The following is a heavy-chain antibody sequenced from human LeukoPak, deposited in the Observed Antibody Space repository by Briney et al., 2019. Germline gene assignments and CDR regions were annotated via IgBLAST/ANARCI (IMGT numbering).Heavy chain of an antibody. V-gene: IGHV4-34*01. D-gene: IGHD3-9*01. Sequence: PSETLSLTCAVYGGSFSGYYWSWIRQPPGKGLEWIGEINHSGSTNYNPSLKSRVTISVDTSKNQFSLELSSVTAADTAVYYCARLEHYDILTGYYRNWFDPWGQGTLVTVSS. CDR2: INHSGST. CDR1: GGSFSGYY. CDR3: ARLEHYDILTGYYRNWFDP. J-gene: IGHJ5*02.